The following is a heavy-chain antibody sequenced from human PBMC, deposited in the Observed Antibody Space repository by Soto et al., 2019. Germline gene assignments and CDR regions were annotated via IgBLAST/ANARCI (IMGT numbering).Heavy chain of an antibody. V-gene: IGHV4-34*01. J-gene: IGHJ6*02. CDR3: ARGRITMVRGAPDYYYYGMDV. CDR1: DGSFSGYY. Sequence: SETLSLTCAVYDGSFSGYYWSWIRQPPGKGLEWIGEINHSGSTNYNPSLKSRVTISVDTSKNQFSLKLSSVTAADTAVYYCARGRITMVRGAPDYYYYGMDVWGQGTTVTVSS. D-gene: IGHD3-10*01. CDR2: INHSGST.